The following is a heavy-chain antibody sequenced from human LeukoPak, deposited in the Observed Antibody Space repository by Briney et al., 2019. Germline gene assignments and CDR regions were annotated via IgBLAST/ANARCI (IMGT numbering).Heavy chain of an antibody. D-gene: IGHD3-10*01. CDR2: ISSSSSYI. V-gene: IGHV3-21*01. Sequence: GGSLRLSCAASGFTFSSYSMNWVRQAPGKGLEWVSSISSSSSYIYYADSVKGRFTISRDNAKNSLYLQMNSLRAEDTAVYYRARGLSGSYYTGVDYWGQGTLVTVSS. CDR1: GFTFSSYS. J-gene: IGHJ4*02. CDR3: ARGLSGSYYTGVDY.